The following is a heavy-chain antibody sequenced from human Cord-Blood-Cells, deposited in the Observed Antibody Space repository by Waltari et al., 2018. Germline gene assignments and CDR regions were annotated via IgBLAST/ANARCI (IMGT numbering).Heavy chain of an antibody. Sequence: QVQLVQSGAEVKKPGSSVKVSCKASGGTFSSYAISWVRQAPGQGLEWMGEIIPIFGTANYAQKFQGRVTITADEATSTAYMELSSLRSEDSAVYYCARDQYCGGDCYAFDIWGQGTMVTVSS. CDR1: GGTFSSYA. CDR3: ARDQYCGGDCYAFDI. D-gene: IGHD2-21*02. CDR2: IIPIFGTA. V-gene: IGHV1-69*01. J-gene: IGHJ3*02.